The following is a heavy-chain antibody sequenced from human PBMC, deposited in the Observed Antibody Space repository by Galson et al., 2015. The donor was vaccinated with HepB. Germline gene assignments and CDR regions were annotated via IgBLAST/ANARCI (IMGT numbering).Heavy chain of an antibody. D-gene: IGHD3-3*01. J-gene: IGHJ6*02. CDR3: ARDPVFRFLEWLLSPGGMDV. CDR1: GFTFSSYA. CDR2: ISYDGSNK. Sequence: SLRLSCAASGFTFSSYAMHWVRQAPGKGLEWVAVISYDGSNKYYADSVKGRFTISRDNSKNTLYLQMNSLRAEDTAVYYCARDPVFRFLEWLLSPGGMDVWGQGTTVTVSS. V-gene: IGHV3-30-3*01.